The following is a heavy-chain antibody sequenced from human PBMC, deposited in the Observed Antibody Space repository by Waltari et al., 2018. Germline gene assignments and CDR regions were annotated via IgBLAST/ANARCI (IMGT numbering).Heavy chain of an antibody. Sequence: QVQLVQSGAEVKKPGASVKVSCKASGYTFTGYYMHWVRQAPGQGLEWMGRINPNSGGTNYPQKFQGRVTMTRDTSISTAYMGLSRLSSDDTSVYYCASSSSSVDYWGQGTLVTVSS. CDR3: ASSSSSVDY. CDR1: GYTFTGYY. D-gene: IGHD6-6*01. CDR2: INPNSGGT. V-gene: IGHV1-2*06. J-gene: IGHJ4*02.